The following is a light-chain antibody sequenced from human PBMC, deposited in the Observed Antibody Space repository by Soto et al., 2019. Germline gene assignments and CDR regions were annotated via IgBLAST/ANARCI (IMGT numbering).Light chain of an antibody. Sequence: DIQLTQSPSFLSASVGDRVTITCRASQGISSSLAWYQQKPGKAPKLLIYDTSTLQSGVPSRFSGSGSGTEFTLTISSLQPEDFATYHCQQVNSYPYTFGQGTKLEIK. J-gene: IGKJ2*01. CDR2: DTS. CDR3: QQVNSYPYT. V-gene: IGKV1-9*01. CDR1: QGISSS.